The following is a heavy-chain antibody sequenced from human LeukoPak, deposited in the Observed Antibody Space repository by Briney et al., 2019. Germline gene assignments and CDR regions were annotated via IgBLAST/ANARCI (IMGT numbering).Heavy chain of an antibody. V-gene: IGHV3-23*01. CDR2: ISGSDDGT. Sequence: PGGSLRLSCVASGFTFRNCGMTWVRQAPGKGLEWVSPISGSDDGTYYADSVRGRFTISRDNSKNTLYLQMKALRDEDTATYYCAKRGPIYSSTPGNYFDYWGQGTLVTVSS. CDR3: AKRGPIYSSTPGNYFDY. CDR1: GFTFRNCG. J-gene: IGHJ4*02. D-gene: IGHD3-10*01.